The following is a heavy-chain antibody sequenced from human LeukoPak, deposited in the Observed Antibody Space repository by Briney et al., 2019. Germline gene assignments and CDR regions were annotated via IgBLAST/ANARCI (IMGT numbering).Heavy chain of an antibody. Sequence: GGSLRLSCAASGFIFSSYWMSWVRQAPGKGLEWVANIKQDGSEKYYVDSVKGRFTISRDNAKNSLYLQMNSLRAEDTALYYCAVRNYYDSSGYWAGDAFDIWGQGTMVTVSS. CDR2: IKQDGSEK. V-gene: IGHV3-7*03. CDR3: AVRNYYDSSGYWAGDAFDI. D-gene: IGHD3-22*01. J-gene: IGHJ3*02. CDR1: GFIFSSYW.